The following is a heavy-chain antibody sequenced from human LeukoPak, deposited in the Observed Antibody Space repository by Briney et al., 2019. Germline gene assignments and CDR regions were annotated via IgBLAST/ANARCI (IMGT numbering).Heavy chain of an antibody. CDR3: ARATPSLGYCSGGSCYDSFDY. CDR2: ISSTSTYI. Sequence: GGSLRLSCAASGFSFTSYSMSWVRQAPGKGLEWVSYISSTSTYIYYADSVKGRFTISRDNAKNSLYLQMNSLRAEDTAVYYCARATPSLGYCSGGSCYDSFDYWGQGTLVTVSS. J-gene: IGHJ4*02. V-gene: IGHV3-21*01. CDR1: GFSFTSYS. D-gene: IGHD2-15*01.